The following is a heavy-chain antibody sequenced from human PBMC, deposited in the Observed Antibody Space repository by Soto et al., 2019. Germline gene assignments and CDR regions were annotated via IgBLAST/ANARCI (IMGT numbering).Heavy chain of an antibody. CDR2: INAGNGNK. CDR1: GYTFTSYA. J-gene: IGHJ4*02. V-gene: IGHV1-3*05. CDR3: ARDLPSDY. Sequence: QVQLVQSGAEEKKPGASVKVSCKASGYTFTSYAMHWVRQAPGQRLEWMGWINAGNGNKKYSQKFQGRVTMTRDTSASTAYRELSSLRSEDTAVYYCARDLPSDYWGQGTLVTVSS.